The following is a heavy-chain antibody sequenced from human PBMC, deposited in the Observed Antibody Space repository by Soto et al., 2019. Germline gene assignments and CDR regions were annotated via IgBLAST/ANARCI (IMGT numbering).Heavy chain of an antibody. Sequence: SETLSLTCTVSGGSISSYYWSWIRQPPGKGLEWIGYIYYSGSTNYNPSLKSRVTISVDTSKNQFSLKLSSVTAADTAVYYCVSSSWRYYYYYMDVSGKATTVTVSS. CDR1: GGSISSYY. CDR2: IYYSGST. V-gene: IGHV4-59*08. D-gene: IGHD6-13*01. CDR3: VSSSWRYYYYYMDV. J-gene: IGHJ6*03.